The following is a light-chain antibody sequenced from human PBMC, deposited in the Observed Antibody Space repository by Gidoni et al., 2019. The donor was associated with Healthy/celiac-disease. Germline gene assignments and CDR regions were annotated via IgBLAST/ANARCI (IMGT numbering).Light chain of an antibody. V-gene: IGKV3-11*01. CDR1: QSVNSY. CDR2: DAS. J-gene: IGKJ3*01. CDR3: QQRSNWPPFT. Sequence: EIVLTQSPATLSLSPGERATLSCRASQSVNSYLAWYQQKPGQAPRLLIYDASNRATGIPARFSGSGSGTDFTLTISSLEPEDFAVYYCQQRSNWPPFTFXHXTKVXIK.